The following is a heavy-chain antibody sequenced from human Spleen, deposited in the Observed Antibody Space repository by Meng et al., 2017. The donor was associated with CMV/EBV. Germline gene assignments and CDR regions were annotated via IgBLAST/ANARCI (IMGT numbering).Heavy chain of an antibody. V-gene: IGHV1-69*05. D-gene: IGHD3-10*01. CDR2: ILPILGAT. J-gene: IGHJ5*02. CDR3: ARASGWFGP. CDR1: GGTFSNDA. Sequence: KFSCHASGGTFSNDAVTWARQAPGQELEWMGAILPILGATNYAQKFQGRVTITTDGSTRAAYMEPSSLRSDDTAVYYCARASGWFGPWGQGTLVTVSS.